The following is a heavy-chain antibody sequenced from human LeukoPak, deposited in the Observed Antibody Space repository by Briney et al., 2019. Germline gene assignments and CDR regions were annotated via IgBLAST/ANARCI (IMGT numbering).Heavy chain of an antibody. Sequence: SETLSLTCTVSGGSISSYYWSWLRQPPGKGLEWIGYIYYSGSTNYNPSLKSRVTISVDTSKNQFSLKLSSVTAADTAVYYCARLTMIVGAVGAFDIWGQGTMVTVSS. CDR3: ARLTMIVGAVGAFDI. D-gene: IGHD3-22*01. CDR1: GGSISSYY. J-gene: IGHJ3*02. V-gene: IGHV4-59*08. CDR2: IYYSGST.